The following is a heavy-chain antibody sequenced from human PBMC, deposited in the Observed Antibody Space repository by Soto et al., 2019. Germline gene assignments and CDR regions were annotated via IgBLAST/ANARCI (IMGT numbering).Heavy chain of an antibody. D-gene: IGHD3-9*01. CDR3: ARDSHDILTGPPWVWYFDL. J-gene: IGHJ2*01. CDR2: INDRGSI. CDR1: GGSFSGYY. Sequence: QVQLQQWGAGPLRPLETLSLTCGVSGGSFSGYYWAWIRQSPGKGLEWIGEINDRGSINYNPSLKSRVSISVDTSKNHYSLNLRSVTAADTAVYHCARDSHDILTGPPWVWYFDLWGRGTLVTVSS. V-gene: IGHV4-34*01.